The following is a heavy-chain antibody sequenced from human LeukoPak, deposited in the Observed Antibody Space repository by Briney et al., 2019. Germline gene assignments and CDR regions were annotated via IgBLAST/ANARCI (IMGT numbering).Heavy chain of an antibody. CDR1: GYTFTSYG. J-gene: IGHJ6*03. V-gene: IGHV1-18*01. CDR2: ISAYNGNT. Sequence: GASVKVSCKASGYTFTSYGINWVRQAPGQGLEWMGWISAYNGNTNYAQKLQGRVTMTTDTSTSTAYMELRSLRSDDTAVYYCARVPCSGGSCYTEYYYYMDVWGKGTTVTISS. CDR3: ARVPCSGGSCYTEYYYYMDV. D-gene: IGHD2-15*01.